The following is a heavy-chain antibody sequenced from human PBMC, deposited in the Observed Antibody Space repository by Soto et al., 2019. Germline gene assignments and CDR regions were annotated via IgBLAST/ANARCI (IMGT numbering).Heavy chain of an antibody. CDR2: IYWDDDK. Sequence: SGPTLVNPTQTLTLTCTFSGFSLSTSGVGVGWIRQPPGKALEWLALIYWDDDKRYSPSLKSRLTITKDTSKNQVVLTMTNMDPVDTATYYCAHTPTVTSQYYYYYMDVWGKGTTVTVSS. CDR1: GFSLSTSGVG. D-gene: IGHD4-4*01. V-gene: IGHV2-5*02. J-gene: IGHJ6*03. CDR3: AHTPTVTSQYYYYYMDV.